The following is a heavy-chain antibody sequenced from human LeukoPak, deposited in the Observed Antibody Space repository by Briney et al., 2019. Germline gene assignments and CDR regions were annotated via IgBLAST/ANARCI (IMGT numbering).Heavy chain of an antibody. V-gene: IGHV3-48*04. CDR1: GFTFSSYA. Sequence: GGSLRLSCAASGFTFSSYAMSWVRQAPGEGLEWLSYISSSGYTIYYADSVKGRFTISRDNAKNSLYLQMNSLRAEDAAVYYCARKEYSSSWYAIDYWGQGTLVTVSS. D-gene: IGHD6-13*01. CDR3: ARKEYSSSWYAIDY. CDR2: ISSSGYTI. J-gene: IGHJ4*02.